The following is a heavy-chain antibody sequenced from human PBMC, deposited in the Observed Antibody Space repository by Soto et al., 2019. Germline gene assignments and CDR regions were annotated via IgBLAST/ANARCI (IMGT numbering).Heavy chain of an antibody. CDR2: IYHSGST. V-gene: IGHV4-30-2*01. D-gene: IGHD3-3*01. J-gene: IGHJ4*02. CDR1: GGSISSGGYS. CDR3: AGGGYDFWSGYYRSLDY. Sequence: SETLSLTCAVSGGSISSGGYSWSWIRQPPGKGLEWIGYIYHSGSTYYNPSLRSRVTISVDRSKNQFSLKLSSVTAADTAVYYCAGGGYDFWSGYYRSLDYWGQETLVTVSS.